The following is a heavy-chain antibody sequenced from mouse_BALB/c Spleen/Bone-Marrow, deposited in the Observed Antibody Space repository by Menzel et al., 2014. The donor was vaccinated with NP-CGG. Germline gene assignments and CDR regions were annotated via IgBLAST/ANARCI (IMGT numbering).Heavy chain of an antibody. J-gene: IGHJ4*01. Sequence: EVQLVESGGGLVQPGGSRKLSCAASGITFRNFGMHWVRQAPEKGLEWVAYISSGSSTIYYADTLKGRFTISRDNPKNTLFLQTTSLRSEGTALYYCAKIGRARGYAMDYWGQGTSVTVSS. V-gene: IGHV5-17*02. CDR2: ISSGSSTI. CDR3: AKIGRARGYAMDY. CDR1: GITFRNFG.